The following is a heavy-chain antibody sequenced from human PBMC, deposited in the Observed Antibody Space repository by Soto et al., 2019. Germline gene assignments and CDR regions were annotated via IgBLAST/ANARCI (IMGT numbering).Heavy chain of an antibody. CDR1: GGSISSGDYY. CDR3: ARGLLCLELLLNPSGSSWYDYWFDP. CDR2: IYYSGST. V-gene: IGHV4-30-4*02. D-gene: IGHD3-3*01. J-gene: IGHJ5*02. Sequence: SETLSLTCTVSGGSISSGDYYWSWIRQPPGKGLEWIGYIYYSGSTYYNPSLKSRVTISVDTSKNQFSLKLSSVTAADTAVYYCARGLLCLELLLNPSGSSWYDYWFDPWGQGTLVTVSS.